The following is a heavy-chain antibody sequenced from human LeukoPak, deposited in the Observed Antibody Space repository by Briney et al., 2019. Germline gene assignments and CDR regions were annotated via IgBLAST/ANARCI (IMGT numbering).Heavy chain of an antibody. J-gene: IGHJ6*02. CDR2: IYSGGST. CDR1: GFTVSSNY. V-gene: IGHV3-53*01. CDR3: ARDGVNYYGSGSYFYLDGMDV. Sequence: GGSLRLSCAASGFTVSSNYMSWVRQAPGKGLEWVSVIYSGGSTYYADSVKGRFTISRDNSKNTLYLQMNSLRAEDTAVYYCARDGVNYYGSGSYFYLDGMDVWGQGTTVTVSS. D-gene: IGHD3-10*01.